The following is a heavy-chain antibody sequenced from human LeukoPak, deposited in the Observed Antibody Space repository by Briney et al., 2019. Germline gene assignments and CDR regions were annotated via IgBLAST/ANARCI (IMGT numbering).Heavy chain of an antibody. CDR2: IYHSGST. J-gene: IGHJ4*02. CDR1: GYSISSGYY. V-gene: IGHV4-38-2*01. Sequence: SETLSLTCAVSGYSISSGYYWGWILQPPGKGLEWIGSIYHSGSTYYNPFLKSRVTISVDTSKNQFSLKLSSVTAADTAVYYCARQAAGLMDIVIMVYRLFDYWGQGTLVTVSS. D-gene: IGHD2-8*01. CDR3: ARQAAGLMDIVIMVYRLFDY.